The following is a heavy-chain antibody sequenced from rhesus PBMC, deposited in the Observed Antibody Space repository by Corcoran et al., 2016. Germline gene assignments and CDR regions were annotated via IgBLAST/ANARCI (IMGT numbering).Heavy chain of an antibody. D-gene: IGHD3-28*01. Sequence: QVKLQQWGEGLVKPSETLSLTCAVYGGSISGYYYWNWIRQPPGKGLEGIGEIKGNSWRTHTNPPLKSRVTISKDASKNQFSLKLSSVTAADTAVYYCARDRKVYYDSGYTFDYWGQGVLVTVSS. CDR3: ARDRKVYYDSGYTFDY. V-gene: IGHV4-73*01. CDR1: GGSISGYYY. J-gene: IGHJ4*01. CDR2: IKGNSWRT.